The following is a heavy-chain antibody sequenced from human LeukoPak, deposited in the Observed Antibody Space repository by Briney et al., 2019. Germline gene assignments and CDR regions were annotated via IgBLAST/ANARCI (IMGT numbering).Heavy chain of an antibody. CDR3: ARYSGSYNWYFDL. Sequence: GASVNVSCKASGYTFTSYGISWVRQAPGQGLEWMGLINGYNANTNYAQKLRGRVTMTTDTSTSTAYMELRSLRSDDTAVYYCARYSGSYNWYFDLWGRGTLVTVSS. V-gene: IGHV1-18*01. D-gene: IGHD1-26*01. CDR2: INGYNANT. J-gene: IGHJ2*01. CDR1: GYTFTSYG.